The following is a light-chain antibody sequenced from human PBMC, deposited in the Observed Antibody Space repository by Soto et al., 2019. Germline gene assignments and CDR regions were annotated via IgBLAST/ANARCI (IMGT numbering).Light chain of an antibody. CDR1: SSDVGAYNY. V-gene: IGLV2-14*01. J-gene: IGLJ3*02. Sequence: QSVLTPPASVSGSPGQSITISCAGTSSDVGAYNYVSWYQQHPGKAPKLMIYEVSNRPSGVSNRFSGSKSGNTASLTISWLPAEDEADYYCSSYTGSNTPVFGGGTKLTVL. CDR3: SSYTGSNTPV. CDR2: EVS.